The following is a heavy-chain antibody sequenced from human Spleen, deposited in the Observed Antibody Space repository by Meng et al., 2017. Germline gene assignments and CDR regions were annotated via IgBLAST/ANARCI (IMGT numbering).Heavy chain of an antibody. D-gene: IGHD1-26*01. V-gene: IGHV1-18*01. J-gene: IGHJ3*02. CDR3: AIIVGARLDAFDI. CDR2: ISAYNGNT. Sequence: ASVKVSCKASGGTFSSYAISWVRQAPGQGLEWMGWISAYNGNTNYAQKLQGRVTMTTDTSTSTAYMELRSLRSDDTAVYYCAIIVGARLDAFDIWGQGTMVTVSS. CDR1: GGTFSSYA.